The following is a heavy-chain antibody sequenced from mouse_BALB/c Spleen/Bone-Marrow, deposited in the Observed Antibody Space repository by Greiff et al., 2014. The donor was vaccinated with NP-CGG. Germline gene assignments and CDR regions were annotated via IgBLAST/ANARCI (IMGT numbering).Heavy chain of an antibody. J-gene: IGHJ3*01. CDR3: ASYYRYDGAY. Sequence: VQLVESGPGLVAPSQSLSITCTVSGFSLTNYGVHWVRQPPGKGLKWLGVIWAGGSTNYNSALMSRLTISKDNSKSQVFLKMSSLQTDDTAMYYCASYYRYDGAYWGQGTLVTVSA. CDR2: IWAGGST. CDR1: GFSLTNYG. V-gene: IGHV2-9*02. D-gene: IGHD2-14*01.